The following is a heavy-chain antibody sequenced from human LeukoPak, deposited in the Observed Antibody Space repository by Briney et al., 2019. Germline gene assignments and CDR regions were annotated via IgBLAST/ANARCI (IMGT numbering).Heavy chain of an antibody. J-gene: IGHJ4*02. D-gene: IGHD1/OR15-1a*01. CDR3: ARTNNVFYYFDY. Sequence: PSETLSLTRAVYGGSFSDYYWSWIRQPPGKGLEWIGEINHSGSTNYNPSLKSRVTTSVDTSKNQFSLKLSSVTAADTAVYYCARTNNVFYYFDYWGQGTLVTVSS. CDR2: INHSGST. CDR1: GGSFSDYY. V-gene: IGHV4-34*01.